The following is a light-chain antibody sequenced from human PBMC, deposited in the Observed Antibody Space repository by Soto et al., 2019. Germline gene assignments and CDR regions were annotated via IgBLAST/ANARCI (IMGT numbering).Light chain of an antibody. V-gene: IGKV3-15*01. CDR1: QSVSSN. J-gene: IGKJ5*01. CDR2: GAS. Sequence: DIVMTQSPATMSVAPGERVTFSCRASQSVSSNLAWYQQKPGQAPRLLIYGASTRATGIPARFSGSGSGTDFTLTISSLEPEDFAIYYCQQRNYWQVTVGQGTRLEIK. CDR3: QQRNYWQVT.